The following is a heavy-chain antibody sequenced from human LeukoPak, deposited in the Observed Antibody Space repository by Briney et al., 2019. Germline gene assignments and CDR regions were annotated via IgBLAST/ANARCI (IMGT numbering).Heavy chain of an antibody. D-gene: IGHD3-10*01. V-gene: IGHV5-51*01. CDR3: ARQHGSGSYYSRAIDY. J-gene: IGHJ4*02. CDR2: IYPGDSDT. CDR1: GYSFTNSW. Sequence: GESLKISCKGSGYSFTNSWIGWVRQMPAKGLEWVGIIYPGDSDTKYSPSFEGQVTISADKSINTAYLQWSSLKASDTAMYYCARQHGSGSYYSRAIDYWGQGTLVTVSS.